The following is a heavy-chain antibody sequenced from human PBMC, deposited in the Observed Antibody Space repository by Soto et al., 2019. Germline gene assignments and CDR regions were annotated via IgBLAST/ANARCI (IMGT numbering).Heavy chain of an antibody. CDR3: AKMICSGGSCYSGWFDP. D-gene: IGHD2-15*01. J-gene: IGHJ5*02. Sequence: QVQLVQSGAEVKKPGSSVKVSCKASGGTFSSFTISWVRQAPGQGLEWMGGFIRVSGPAHYAQQFQGRVTLTADESSTTTYMELSSLRSADTAVYYCAKMICSGGSCYSGWFDPWGQGTVVIVAS. CDR1: GGTFSSFT. CDR2: FIRVSGPA. V-gene: IGHV1-69*01.